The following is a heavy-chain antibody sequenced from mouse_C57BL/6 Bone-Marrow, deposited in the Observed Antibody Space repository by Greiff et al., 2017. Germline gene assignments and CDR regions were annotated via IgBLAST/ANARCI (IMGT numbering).Heavy chain of an antibody. CDR3: ARCRTSLLGDY. V-gene: IGHV5-4*03. CDR2: ISDGGSDT. Sequence: EVKLVESGAGLVKPGGSLKLSCAASGYTFSSYAMSWVRQTPEQRLEWVATISDGGSDTYYPDNVKGRSTMSRDKASSNLYLHMSHLKSEDSAMYYSARCRTSLLGDYWGQGTSVTVSS. CDR1: GYTFSSYA. J-gene: IGHJ4*01.